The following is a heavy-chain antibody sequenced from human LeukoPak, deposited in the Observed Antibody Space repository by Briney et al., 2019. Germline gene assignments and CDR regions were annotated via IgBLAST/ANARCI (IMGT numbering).Heavy chain of an antibody. CDR1: GGSFSGYY. Sequence: PSETLSLTCAVYGGSFSGYYWSWIRQPPGKGLEWIGEINHSGSTNYNPSLKSRVTISVDTSKNQFSLKLSSVTAADTAVYYCARHTLSRFGYWGQGTLVTVSS. J-gene: IGHJ4*02. CDR2: INHSGST. D-gene: IGHD2-2*02. V-gene: IGHV4-34*01. CDR3: ARHTLSRFGY.